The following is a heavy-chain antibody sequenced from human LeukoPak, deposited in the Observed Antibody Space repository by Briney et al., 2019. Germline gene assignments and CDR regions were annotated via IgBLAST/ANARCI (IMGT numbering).Heavy chain of an antibody. CDR3: ARDEGGNSGWFDP. CDR2: MNPNSGNT. CDR1: GYTFTSYD. V-gene: IGHV1-8*01. Sequence: ASVKVSCNASGYTFTSYDLNWVRQATGQGLEWMGWMNPNSGNTGYAQKFQGRVTMTRNTSINTAYMELSSLRSEDTAIYYCARDEGGNSGWFDPWGQGTLVTVSS. J-gene: IGHJ5*02. D-gene: IGHD4-23*01.